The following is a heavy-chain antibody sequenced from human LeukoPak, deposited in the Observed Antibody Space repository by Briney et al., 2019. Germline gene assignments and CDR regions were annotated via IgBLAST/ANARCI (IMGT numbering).Heavy chain of an antibody. Sequence: GGSLRLSCAASGFTVDDYGMSWVRQAPGQGLEWVSCINWNGGSTGYADSVKGRFTISRDNAENSLHLQMNSLRAEDTALYYCARNGGRSSSWFVYWGQGTLVTVSS. CDR1: GFTVDDYG. CDR3: ARNGGRSSSWFVY. J-gene: IGHJ5*01. CDR2: INWNGGST. D-gene: IGHD6-13*01. V-gene: IGHV3-20*04.